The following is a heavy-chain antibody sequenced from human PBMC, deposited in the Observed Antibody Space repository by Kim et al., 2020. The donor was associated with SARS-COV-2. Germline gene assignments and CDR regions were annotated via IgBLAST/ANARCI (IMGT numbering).Heavy chain of an antibody. Sequence: SLFLSCEASGFTFSIYCIILCLLFLFYLLVWVSRIKSDGSDTHYADSVKGLFSISRDNFQNTLHLQLNSLGVEDTAIYYCARGSFQQGFDPWGQGTLVTVSS. CDR1: GFTFSIYC. CDR2: IKSDGSDT. D-gene: IGHD6-13*01. CDR3: ARGSFQQGFDP. J-gene: IGHJ5*02. V-gene: IGHV3-74*01.